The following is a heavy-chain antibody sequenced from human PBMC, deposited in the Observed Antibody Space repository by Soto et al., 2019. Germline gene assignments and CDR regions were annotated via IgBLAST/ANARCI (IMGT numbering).Heavy chain of an antibody. CDR3: ARRGIDFCSGYDVGYYYYMDV. D-gene: IGHD3-3*01. V-gene: IGHV4-59*08. Sequence: PXETLSLTCTVSGGSISSYYWSWIRQPPGKGLEWIGYIYYSGSTNYNPSLKSRVTISVDTSKNQFSLKLSSVTAADTAVYYCARRGIDFCSGYDVGYYYYMDVWGKGTTGNVSS. CDR2: IYYSGST. J-gene: IGHJ6*03. CDR1: GGSISSYY.